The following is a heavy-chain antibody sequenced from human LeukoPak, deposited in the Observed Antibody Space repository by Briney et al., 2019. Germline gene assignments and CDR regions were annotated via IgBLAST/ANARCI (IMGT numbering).Heavy chain of an antibody. CDR2: INQDGSQK. D-gene: IGHD1-1*01. V-gene: IGHV3-7*01. CDR3: AREGTTSGAFDI. Sequence: GXGREGGANINQDGSQKFHADSVKRRFTISRHNAKNSLYLQMNTLRAEDTAVYYCAREGTTSGAFDIWRQGTMVTVSS. J-gene: IGHJ3*02.